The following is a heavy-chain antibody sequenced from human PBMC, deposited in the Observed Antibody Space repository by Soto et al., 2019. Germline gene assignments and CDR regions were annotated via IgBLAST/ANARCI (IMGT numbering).Heavy chain of an antibody. Sequence: SETLSLTCAVYGGSFSGYYWSWIRQPPGKGLEWIGEINHSGSTNYNPSLKSRVTISVDTSKNQFSLKLSSVTAADTAVYYCARGVSGAAAGPHYFDYWGQGTLVTVSS. J-gene: IGHJ4*02. V-gene: IGHV4-34*01. CDR2: INHSGST. CDR3: ARGVSGAAAGPHYFDY. CDR1: GGSFSGYY. D-gene: IGHD6-13*01.